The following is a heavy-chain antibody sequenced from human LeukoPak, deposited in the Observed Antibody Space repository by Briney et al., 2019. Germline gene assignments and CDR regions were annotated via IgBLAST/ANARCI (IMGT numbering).Heavy chain of an antibody. D-gene: IGHD2-15*01. J-gene: IGHJ4*02. CDR3: ARQGYHLSSGSCYSCSFDC. CDR1: GYSFTSYW. Sequence: GESLKISCQGSGYSFTSYWIGWVRQMPGKGLEWMGIIYPGDSDTRYSPSFQGQVAISADKSISTAYLQWSSLKASDTAMYYCARQGYHLSSGSCYSCSFDCWGQGTLVTVSS. CDR2: IYPGDSDT. V-gene: IGHV5-51*01.